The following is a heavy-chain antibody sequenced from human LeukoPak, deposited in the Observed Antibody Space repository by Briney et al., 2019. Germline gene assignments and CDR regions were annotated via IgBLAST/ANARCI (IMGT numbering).Heavy chain of an antibody. CDR2: ISGSGGST. CDR3: AVSSWGGYYYGMDV. J-gene: IGHJ6*02. Sequence: PGGSLRLSCAASGFTFSSYAMSWVRQAPGKGLEWVSAISGSGGSTYYADSVKGRFTISRDNSKNTLYLQMNSLRAEDTAVYYCAVSSWGGYYYGMDVWGQGTTVTVSS. CDR1: GFTFSSYA. V-gene: IGHV3-23*01. D-gene: IGHD7-27*01.